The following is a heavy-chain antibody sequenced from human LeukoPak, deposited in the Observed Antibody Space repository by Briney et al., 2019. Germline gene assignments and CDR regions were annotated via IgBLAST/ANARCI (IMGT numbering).Heavy chain of an antibody. D-gene: IGHD5-18*01. CDR1: GFTLGDYG. CDR2: IRRKDHGGTA. CDR3: ARVPHSNHYYGVDV. Sequence: PGGSLRLSCPASGFTLGDYGVTWVRQAPGKGLEWVGFIRRKDHGGTAEYAASVKGRFIISRDDPKSIAYLQMDSLKTEDTALYYCARVPHSNHYYGVDVWGQGTTVTVSS. J-gene: IGHJ6*02. V-gene: IGHV3-49*04.